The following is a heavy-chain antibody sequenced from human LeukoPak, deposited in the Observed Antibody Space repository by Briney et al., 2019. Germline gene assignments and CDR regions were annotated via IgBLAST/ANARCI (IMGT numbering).Heavy chain of an antibody. CDR3: ARGAPGSYCSGGSVPYFDY. D-gene: IGHD2-15*01. V-gene: IGHV1-8*01. CDR1: GYTFTSYD. Sequence: ASVKVSCKASGYTFTSYDINWVRQATGQGLEWMGWVNPNSGHTGYAQKFQGRVTMTRNTSISTAYMELSSLRSEDTAVYYCARGAPGSYCSGGSVPYFDYWGQGTLVSVSS. J-gene: IGHJ4*02. CDR2: VNPNSGHT.